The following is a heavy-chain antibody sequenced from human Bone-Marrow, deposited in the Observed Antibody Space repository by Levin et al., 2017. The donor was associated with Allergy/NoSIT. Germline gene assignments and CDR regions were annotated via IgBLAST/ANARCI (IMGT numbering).Heavy chain of an antibody. V-gene: IGHV4-30-4*01. J-gene: IGHJ4*02. Sequence: SETLSLTCTVSGASINSGDYYWSWIRQPPGKGLEWIGYIYHSGGTYYNPSLKSRVRISVDTSKNQFSLKLSSVNAADTAVYYCARVTLGDYGDPYYFDYWGQGTLVTVSS. CDR3: ARVTLGDYGDPYYFDY. D-gene: IGHD4-17*01. CDR2: IYHSGGT. CDR1: GASINSGDYY.